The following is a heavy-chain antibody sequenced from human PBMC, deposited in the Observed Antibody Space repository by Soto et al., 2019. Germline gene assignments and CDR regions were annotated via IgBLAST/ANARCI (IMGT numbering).Heavy chain of an antibody. CDR3: ANAKNMDVDIVAPEFDY. D-gene: IGHD5-12*01. CDR1: GFTFSSYG. V-gene: IGHV3-30*18. J-gene: IGHJ4*02. Sequence: QVQLVESGGGVVQPGRSLRLSCAASGFTFSSYGMHWVRQAPGKGLEWVAVISYDGSNKYYADSVKGRFTISRDNSKNTLYLQMNSLRAEDTAVYYCANAKNMDVDIVAPEFDYWGQGTLVTVSS. CDR2: ISYDGSNK.